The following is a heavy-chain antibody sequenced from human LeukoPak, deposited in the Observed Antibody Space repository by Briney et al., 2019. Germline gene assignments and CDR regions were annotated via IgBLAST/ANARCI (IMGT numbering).Heavy chain of an antibody. Sequence: SSETLSLTCTVSGGSISSSSYYWGWIRQPPGKGLEWIGSIYYSGSTYYNPSLRSRVTISVDTSKNQFSLKLSSVTAADTAVYYCARGRSSIAARRSRNWFDPWGQGTLVTVSS. CDR2: IYYSGST. V-gene: IGHV4-39*07. CDR3: ARGRSSIAARRSRNWFDP. J-gene: IGHJ5*02. D-gene: IGHD6-6*01. CDR1: GGSISSSSYY.